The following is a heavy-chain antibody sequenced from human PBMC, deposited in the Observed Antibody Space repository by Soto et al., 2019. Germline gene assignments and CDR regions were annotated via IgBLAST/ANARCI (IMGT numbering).Heavy chain of an antibody. V-gene: IGHV1-2*02. Sequence: ASVKVSCKASGYTFTGYYMHWVRQAPGQGLEWMGWINPNSGGTNYAQKFQGRVTMTRDTSISTAYMELSRLRSDDTAVYYCAREKTTLGYCSSTSRYLLGYYYYGMDVWGQGTTVTVSS. CDR1: GYTFTGYY. J-gene: IGHJ6*02. CDR2: INPNSGGT. CDR3: AREKTTLGYCSSTSRYLLGYYYYGMDV. D-gene: IGHD2-2*01.